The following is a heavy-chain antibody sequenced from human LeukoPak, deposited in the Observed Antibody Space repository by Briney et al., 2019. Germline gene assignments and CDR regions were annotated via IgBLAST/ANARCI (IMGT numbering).Heavy chain of an antibody. J-gene: IGHJ3*02. Sequence: GGSLRLSCAASGFTFSDYYMSWIRQAPGKGVEGVSYISSSGSTIYYADSVKGRFTISRDNAKNSLYLQMNSLRAEDTAVYYCARGTYGDYGHDAFDIWGQGTMVTVSS. D-gene: IGHD4-17*01. CDR1: GFTFSDYY. CDR3: ARGTYGDYGHDAFDI. CDR2: ISSSGSTI. V-gene: IGHV3-11*01.